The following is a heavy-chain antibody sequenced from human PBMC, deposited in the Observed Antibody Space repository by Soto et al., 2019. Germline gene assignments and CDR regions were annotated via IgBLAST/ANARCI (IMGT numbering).Heavy chain of an antibody. D-gene: IGHD6-13*01. V-gene: IGHV1-24*01. CDR1: GYTLTELS. CDR2: FDPEDGET. J-gene: IGHJ6*03. Sequence: ASVQVSCKVSGYTLTELSMHWVRQAPGKGLEWMGGFDPEDGETIYAQKFQGRVTMTEDTSTDTAYIELSSLRSEDTAVYYCATSIAAAGYYYYMDVWGKGTTVTVSS. CDR3: ATSIAAAGYYYYMDV.